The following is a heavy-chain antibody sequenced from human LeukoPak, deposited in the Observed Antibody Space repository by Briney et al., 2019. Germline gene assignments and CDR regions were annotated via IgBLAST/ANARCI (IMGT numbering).Heavy chain of an antibody. CDR3: ARLRDTVTSASDY. CDR2: INSDSSSI. Sequence: GGSLRLSCAASGFTFNDYTLNWVRQAPGKGLEWLSYINSDSSSIYYADSVKGRLTISRDTAKNSLYLQMNSLRVEDTAVYNCARLRDTVTSASDYWGQGTLVTVSS. V-gene: IGHV3-48*04. J-gene: IGHJ4*02. D-gene: IGHD4-17*01. CDR1: GFTFNDYT.